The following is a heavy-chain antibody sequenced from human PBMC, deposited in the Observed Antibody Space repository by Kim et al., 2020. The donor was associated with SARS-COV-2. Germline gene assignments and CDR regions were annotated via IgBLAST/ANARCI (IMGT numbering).Heavy chain of an antibody. Sequence: SETLSLTCTVSGGSISSYYWSWIRQPPGKGLEWIGYIYYSGSTNYNPSLKSRVTISVDTSKNLFSLKLSSVTAADTAVYYCARNGFAYYDFWSGEDAFDIWGQGTMVTVSS. V-gene: IGHV4-59*01. CDR2: IYYSGST. D-gene: IGHD3-3*01. J-gene: IGHJ3*02. CDR1: GGSISSYY. CDR3: ARNGFAYYDFWSGEDAFDI.